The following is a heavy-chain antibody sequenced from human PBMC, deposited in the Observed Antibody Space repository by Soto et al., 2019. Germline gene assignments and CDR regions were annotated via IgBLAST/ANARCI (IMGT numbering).Heavy chain of an antibody. CDR1: GYSFTSYW. Sequence: GSLKISCKGSGYSFTSYWIGWVRQMPGKGLEWVGIIYPGDSDTRYSPSFQGQVTISADKSISTAYLQWSSLKASDTAMYYCARRGDIVVVPADYGMDVWGQGTTVTVSS. CDR2: IYPGDSDT. CDR3: ARRGDIVVVPADYGMDV. J-gene: IGHJ6*02. V-gene: IGHV5-51*01. D-gene: IGHD2-2*01.